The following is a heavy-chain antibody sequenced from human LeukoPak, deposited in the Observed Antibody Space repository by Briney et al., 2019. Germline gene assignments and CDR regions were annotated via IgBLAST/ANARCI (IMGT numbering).Heavy chain of an antibody. J-gene: IGHJ4*02. V-gene: IGHV3-23*01. CDR3: AKGRRAPLVGTITKSWIDY. Sequence: GRSLRLSCAASGFTFDDYAMHWVRQAPGKGLEWVSTISGSGGSTYYADSVKGRFTISRDNSKNTLYLQMNSLRAEDTAVYYCAKGRRAPLVGTITKSWIDYWGQGTLVTVSS. CDR2: ISGSGGST. D-gene: IGHD1-7*01. CDR1: GFTFDDYA.